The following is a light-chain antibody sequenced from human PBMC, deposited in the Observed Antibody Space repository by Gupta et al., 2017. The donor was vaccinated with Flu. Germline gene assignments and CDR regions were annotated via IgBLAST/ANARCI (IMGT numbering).Light chain of an antibody. CDR3: SSYASCSTWV. CDR2: EVS. Sequence: QSALTHPASVSGSPGQSTTISCTGTSSDVGGYNHVSWYQQHPGKAHELMIYEVSNRPSEVSDRFSGSKSGSTASLTISGLQAQHEADYYCSSYASCSTWVFGGGTKLTVL. V-gene: IGLV2-14*01. CDR1: SSDVGGYNH. J-gene: IGLJ2*01.